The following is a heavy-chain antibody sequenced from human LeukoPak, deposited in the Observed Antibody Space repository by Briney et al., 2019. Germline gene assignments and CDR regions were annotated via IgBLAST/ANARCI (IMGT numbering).Heavy chain of an antibody. V-gene: IGHV3-11*01. J-gene: IGHJ4*02. D-gene: IGHD5-12*01. CDR3: ARSGYGEYDF. CDR1: GFTLRDYS. CDR2: MASSGRTI. Sequence: PGGSLRLSCAVSGFTLRDYSMTWIRQAPGKGLECVSYMASSGRTIYSADSVMGRFTVSRDNTKNSLCLQMTSLSAEDTAVYYCARSGYGEYDFWGQGTLVTVSS.